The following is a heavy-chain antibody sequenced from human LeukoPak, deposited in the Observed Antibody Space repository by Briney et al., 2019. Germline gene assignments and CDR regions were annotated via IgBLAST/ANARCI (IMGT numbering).Heavy chain of an antibody. CDR2: LNSDGSTP. Sequence: LSGPSLRPSLKASGPTFGNYWLHWVRQVPGKRLVWVARLNSDGSTPTYAHSVKGRFTLSRDNVKNTLYLQMHSLRAEDTGAYYCARDIYYRMAVWGQGTTVTVPS. J-gene: IGHJ6*02. CDR3: ARDIYYRMAV. CDR1: GPTFGNYW. V-gene: IGHV3-74*01.